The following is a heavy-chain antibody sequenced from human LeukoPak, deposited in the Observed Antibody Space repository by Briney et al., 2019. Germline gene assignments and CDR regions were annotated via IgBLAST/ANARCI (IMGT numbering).Heavy chain of an antibody. CDR1: GFTFSSYW. D-gene: IGHD3-10*01. CDR3: ARDITLTRGGRSDY. CDR2: INSDGKTT. V-gene: IGHV3-74*01. J-gene: IGHJ4*02. Sequence: PGGSLRLSCAASGFTFSSYWMYWVRQAPGKGLVWVSRINSDGKTTNYADSVKGRLTISRDNAKNTLYLQMNSLRAEDTAVYYCARDITLTRGGRSDYWGQGTLVTVSA.